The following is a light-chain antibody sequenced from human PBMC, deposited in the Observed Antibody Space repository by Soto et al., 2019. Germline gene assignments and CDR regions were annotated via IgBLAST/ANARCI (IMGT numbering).Light chain of an antibody. CDR3: QQYTSYWT. Sequence: DIQMTQSPSTLSASVGDRVTITCRASQSISNWLAWYQQKPGKAPKLLIYKASSLESGVPSRFSGSGSGTEFTLTISSLQPDDFATYDCQQYTSYWTFGQGTKV. V-gene: IGKV1-5*03. CDR2: KAS. CDR1: QSISNW. J-gene: IGKJ1*01.